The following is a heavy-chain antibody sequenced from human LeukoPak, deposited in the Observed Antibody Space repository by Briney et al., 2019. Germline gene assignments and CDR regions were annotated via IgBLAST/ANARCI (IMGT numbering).Heavy chain of an antibody. CDR2: IIPIFGTA. V-gene: IGHV1-69*05. CDR1: GGTFSSYA. Sequence: SVKVSCKASGGTFSSYAISWVRQAPGQGLEWMGGIIPIFGTANYAQKFQGRVTITTDESTSTAYMELSSLRSEGTAVYYCARGLPVGFLGVSLNWFDPWGQGTLVTVSS. D-gene: IGHD3-10*01. CDR3: ARGLPVGFLGVSLNWFDP. J-gene: IGHJ5*02.